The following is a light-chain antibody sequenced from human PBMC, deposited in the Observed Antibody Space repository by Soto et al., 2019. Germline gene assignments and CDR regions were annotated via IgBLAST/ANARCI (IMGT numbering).Light chain of an antibody. CDR1: QSVSSR. Sequence: PGERATLSCRASQSVSSRLAWYQQKPGQAPRLLISGASSRATGIPDRFSGSGSGTDFTLTISRLEPEDFALYYCQHYVESSPITFXQWTRMVIK. CDR2: GAS. J-gene: IGKJ5*01. CDR3: QHYVESSPIT. V-gene: IGKV3-20*01.